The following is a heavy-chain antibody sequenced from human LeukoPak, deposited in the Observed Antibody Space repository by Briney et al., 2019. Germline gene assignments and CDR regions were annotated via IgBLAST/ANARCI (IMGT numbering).Heavy chain of an antibody. V-gene: IGHV3-23*01. CDR2: IGYRGGSI. CDR3: AKSLLTTAAGTGRAFDI. Sequence: GGSLRLSCAASGITFSNYAMSWVRQAPGKGLEWVSIIGYRGGSIYYAYSVKGRFTISRDNSKNTLYLQMNSLRAEDTAKYYCAKSLLTTAAGTGRAFDIWGQGTMVTVSS. CDR1: GITFSNYA. J-gene: IGHJ3*02. D-gene: IGHD2/OR15-2a*01.